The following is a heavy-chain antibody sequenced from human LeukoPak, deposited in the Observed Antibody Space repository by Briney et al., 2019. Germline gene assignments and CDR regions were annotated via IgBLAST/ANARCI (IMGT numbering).Heavy chain of an antibody. CDR1: GGTFSSYT. D-gene: IGHD4-11*01. V-gene: IGHV1-69*02. Sequence: GASVKVSCKASGGTFSSYTISWVRQAPGQGLEWMGRIIPILGIANYAQKFQGRVTITADKSTSTAYMEVSSLRSEDTAVYYCAATVTSLRGHYYYYMDVWGKGTTVTVSS. J-gene: IGHJ6*03. CDR3: AATVTSLRGHYYYYMDV. CDR2: IIPILGIA.